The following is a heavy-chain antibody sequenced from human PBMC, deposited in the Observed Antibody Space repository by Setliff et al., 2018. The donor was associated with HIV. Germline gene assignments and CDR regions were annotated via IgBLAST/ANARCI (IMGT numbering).Heavy chain of an antibody. CDR1: GFTFSNYA. V-gene: IGHV3-23*01. J-gene: IGHJ4*02. CDR3: AREAYDVLTPHAHIDY. D-gene: IGHD3-9*01. CDR2: IGGNDDRT. Sequence: GGSLRLSCAASGFTFSNYAMHWVRQAPGKGLEWVSAIGGNDDRTYYEASVKGRFTIARDNSRNTLHLQMNSLRAEDAAFYYCAREAYDVLTPHAHIDYWGQGVLVTVSS.